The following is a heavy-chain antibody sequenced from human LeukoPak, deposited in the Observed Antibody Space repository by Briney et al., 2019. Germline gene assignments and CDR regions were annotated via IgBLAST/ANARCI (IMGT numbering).Heavy chain of an antibody. Sequence: PGGSLRLSCAASEFTFSNYALHWVRQAPGKGLQWVAVISYDGNTIHYADSVKGRFTISRDNSKNTLYLQMNSLRAEDTAVYYCAKVVRTLGYCSGGSCYSVIDYWGQGTLVTVSS. V-gene: IGHV3-30-3*01. D-gene: IGHD2-15*01. CDR1: EFTFSNYA. CDR2: ISYDGNTI. J-gene: IGHJ4*02. CDR3: AKVVRTLGYCSGGSCYSVIDY.